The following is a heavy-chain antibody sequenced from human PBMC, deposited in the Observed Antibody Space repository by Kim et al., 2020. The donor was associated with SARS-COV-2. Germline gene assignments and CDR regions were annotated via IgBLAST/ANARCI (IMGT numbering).Heavy chain of an antibody. CDR3: AKDQSTDGYNWAYADY. J-gene: IGHJ4*02. Sequence: SVKGRFTISRDNSKNTLYLQMNSLRAEDTAVYYCAKDQSTDGYNWAYADYWGQGTLVTVSS. D-gene: IGHD5-12*01. V-gene: IGHV3-30*02.